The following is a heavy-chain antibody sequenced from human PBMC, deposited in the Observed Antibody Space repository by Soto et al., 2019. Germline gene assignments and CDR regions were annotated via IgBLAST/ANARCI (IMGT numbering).Heavy chain of an antibody. V-gene: IGHV3-23*01. CDR3: AKWGSWFDP. CDR1: VFTFISYA. J-gene: IGHJ5*02. D-gene: IGHD3-16*01. CDR2: ISGSGGST. Sequence: GWSLRLSCASSVFTFISYAMRWVRQAPGKGLEWVSAISGSGGSTYYADSVKGRFTISRDNSKNTLYLQMNSLRAEDTAVYYCAKWGSWFDPWGQGTLVTVSS.